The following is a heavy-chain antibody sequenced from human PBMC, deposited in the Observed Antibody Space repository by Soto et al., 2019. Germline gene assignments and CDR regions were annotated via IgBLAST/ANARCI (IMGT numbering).Heavy chain of an antibody. J-gene: IGHJ6*02. CDR3: ARVIGPYYDFWSGYGMDV. Sequence: PSETLSLTCTVSGGSISSYYWSWIRQPPGKGLEWIGYIYYSVSTNYNPSLKSRVTISVDTSKNQFSLKLSPVTAADTAVYYCARVIGPYYDFWSGYGMDVWGQGTTVTVS. D-gene: IGHD3-3*01. V-gene: IGHV4-59*01. CDR2: IYYSVST. CDR1: GGSISSYY.